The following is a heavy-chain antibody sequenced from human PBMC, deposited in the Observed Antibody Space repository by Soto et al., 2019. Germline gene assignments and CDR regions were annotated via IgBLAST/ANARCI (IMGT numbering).Heavy chain of an antibody. CDR2: IYYSGST. J-gene: IGHJ6*02. Sequence: SETLSLTCTVSGGSISSGDYYWSWIRQPPGKGLEWIGYIYYSGSTYYNPPLKSRVTISVDTSKNQFSLKLSSVTAADTAVYYCAREDYGSGSSYYYYGMDVWGQGTTVTVSS. D-gene: IGHD3-10*01. CDR1: GGSISSGDYY. V-gene: IGHV4-30-4*01. CDR3: AREDYGSGSSYYYYGMDV.